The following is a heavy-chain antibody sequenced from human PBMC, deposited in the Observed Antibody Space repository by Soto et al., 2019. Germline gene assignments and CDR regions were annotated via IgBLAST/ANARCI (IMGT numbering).Heavy chain of an antibody. CDR1: GGSFSGYY. V-gene: IGHV4-34*01. CDR3: ARGRKDFWSGYYDWFDP. CDR2: INHSGST. D-gene: IGHD3-3*01. Sequence: QVQLQQWGAGLLKPSETLSLTCAVYGGSFSGYYWSWIRQPPGKGLEWIGEINHSGSTNYNPSLKSRVTISVDTSKNQFSLKLSSVTAADTGVYYCARGRKDFWSGYYDWFDPWGQGTLVTVSS. J-gene: IGHJ5*02.